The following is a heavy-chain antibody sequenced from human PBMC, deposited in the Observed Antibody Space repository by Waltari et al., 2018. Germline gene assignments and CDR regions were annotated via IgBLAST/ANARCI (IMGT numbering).Heavy chain of an antibody. Sequence: QVQLQQWGAGLLKPSETLSLSCDVSGGSLSGFHWTWIRQTPGNGLEWIGDVTLSGNTSSNPSLKGRINVSLDTSRRQLSLRVTAMTAADTGVYFCARSVAGVGMEYWGQGTPVTVSS. CDR3: ARSVAGVGMEY. J-gene: IGHJ4*02. D-gene: IGHD6-19*01. CDR2: VTLSGNT. V-gene: IGHV4-34*02. CDR1: GGSLSGFH.